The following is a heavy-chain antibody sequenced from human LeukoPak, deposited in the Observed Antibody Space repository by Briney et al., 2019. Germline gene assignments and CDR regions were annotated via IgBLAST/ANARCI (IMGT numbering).Heavy chain of an antibody. J-gene: IGHJ4*02. CDR1: GFTFSSYS. CDR3: ARAETYYYDSSGYFL. Sequence: GGSLRLSCVASGFTFSSYSMNWVRQAPGKGLEWVSSISSSSSYIYYADSVKGRFTISRDNAKNSLYLQMNSLRAEDTAVYYCARAETYYYDSSGYFLWGQGTLVTVSS. D-gene: IGHD3-22*01. CDR2: ISSSSSYI. V-gene: IGHV3-21*01.